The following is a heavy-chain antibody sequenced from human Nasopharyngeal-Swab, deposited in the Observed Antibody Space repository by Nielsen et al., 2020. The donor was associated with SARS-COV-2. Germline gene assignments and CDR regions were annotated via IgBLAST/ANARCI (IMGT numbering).Heavy chain of an antibody. CDR3: AKDLVPDGHNDFDY. Sequence: GVLKISCSASGFTFSTYTMNWVRQAPGKGLEWVSLITGGADSTYYADSVEGRFTISRDNSRNTVYLHMNSLRADDTAIYYCAKDLVPDGHNDFDYWGQGTLVTVSS. CDR1: GFTFSTYT. J-gene: IGHJ4*01. D-gene: IGHD1-1*01. CDR2: ITGGADST. V-gene: IGHV3-23*01.